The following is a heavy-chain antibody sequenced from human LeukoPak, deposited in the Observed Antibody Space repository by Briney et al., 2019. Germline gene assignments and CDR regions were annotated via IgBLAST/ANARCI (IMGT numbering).Heavy chain of an antibody. J-gene: IGHJ4*02. V-gene: IGHV4-34*01. D-gene: IGHD3-10*01. CDR2: INRSGDT. CDR3: ARGYGSGSYYSH. Sequence: SETLSLTCVVSGGSFSGYYWGRVRQPPGKGLEWIGEINRSGDTNYSPSLKSRVTISVDTSKSQFSLKVTSVTAADTAVYYCARGYGSGSYYSHWGQGTLVTVSS. CDR1: GGSFSGYY.